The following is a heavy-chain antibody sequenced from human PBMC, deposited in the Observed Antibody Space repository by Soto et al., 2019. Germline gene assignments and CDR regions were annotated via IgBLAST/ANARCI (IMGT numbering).Heavy chain of an antibody. Sequence: GGSLRLSCAASGFTFSNYAVSWVRQAPGKGLEWVSTITSTGYNTYYADSVKGRFTISRDNSKNTLYLEMNSLRAEDTAVYYYANRQYSSRTYGMDVWGQGTTVTVSS. D-gene: IGHD6-19*01. J-gene: IGHJ6*02. CDR2: ITSTGYNT. V-gene: IGHV3-23*01. CDR3: ANRQYSSRTYGMDV. CDR1: GFTFSNYA.